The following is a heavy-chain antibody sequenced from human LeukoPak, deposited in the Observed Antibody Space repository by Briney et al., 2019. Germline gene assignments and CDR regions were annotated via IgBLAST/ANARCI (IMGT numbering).Heavy chain of an antibody. J-gene: IGHJ4*02. CDR2: ISSSGSTT. D-gene: IGHD6-13*01. Sequence: GGSLRLSCAASGFTFSDYYMSWIRQAPGKGLEWVSYISSSGSTTYYADSVKGRFTISRDNAKNSLYLQMNSLRAEDTAVYYCARVRIAAAGTGGGYYFDYWGQGTLVTVSS. V-gene: IGHV3-11*01. CDR1: GFTFSDYY. CDR3: ARVRIAAAGTGGGYYFDY.